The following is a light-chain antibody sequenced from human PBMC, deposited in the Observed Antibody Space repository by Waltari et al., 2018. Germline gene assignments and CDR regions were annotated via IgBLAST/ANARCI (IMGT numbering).Light chain of an antibody. CDR3: QSYDSSLSGWRV. V-gene: IGLV1-40*01. J-gene: IGLJ1*01. CDR1: SSNIGADYD. Sequence: QSVLTQPPSVSGAPGQRVTISCTGGSSNIGADYDVHWYQQLPGTAPKLLIFDTTNRPSGVPNRFSGSKSGTSAFLAITGLQPEDEADYYFQSYDSSLSGWRVFGTGTKVTVL. CDR2: DTT.